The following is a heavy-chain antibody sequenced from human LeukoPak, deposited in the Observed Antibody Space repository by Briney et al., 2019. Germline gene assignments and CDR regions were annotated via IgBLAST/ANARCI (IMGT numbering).Heavy chain of an antibody. CDR1: GYTFTSYG. V-gene: IGHV1-2*02. CDR3: ARGYCSGGSCYIGDHQWFDP. Sequence: ASVRVSRKASGYTFTSYGISWVRQAPGQGLEWMGWINPNSGGTNYAQKFQGRVTMTRDTSISTAYMELSRLRSDDTAVYYCARGYCSGGSCYIGDHQWFDPWGQGTLVTVSS. CDR2: INPNSGGT. D-gene: IGHD2-15*01. J-gene: IGHJ5*02.